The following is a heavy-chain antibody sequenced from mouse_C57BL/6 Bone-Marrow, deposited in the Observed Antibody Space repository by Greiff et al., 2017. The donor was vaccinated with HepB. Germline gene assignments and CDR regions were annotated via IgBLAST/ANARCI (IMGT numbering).Heavy chain of an antibody. D-gene: IGHD4-1*01. CDR1: GFSFNTYA. Sequence: EVHLVESGGGLVQPKGSLKLSCAASGFSFNTYAMNWVRQAPGKGLEWVARIRSKSNNYATYYADSVKDRFTISRDDSESMLYLQMNNLKTEDTAMYYCQTGTVAWFAYWGQGTLVTVSA. CDR2: IRSKSNNYAT. J-gene: IGHJ3*01. V-gene: IGHV10-1*01. CDR3: QTGTVAWFAY.